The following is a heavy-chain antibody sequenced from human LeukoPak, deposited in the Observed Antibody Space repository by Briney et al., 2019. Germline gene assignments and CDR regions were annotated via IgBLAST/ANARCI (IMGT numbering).Heavy chain of an antibody. CDR1: GFTFSSYA. D-gene: IGHD6-19*01. J-gene: IGHJ6*02. Sequence: GGSLRLSCAASGFTFSSYAMHWVRQAPGKGLEWVAVIWYDGSNKYYADSVKGRFTISRDNSKNTLYLQMNSLRAEDTAVYYCAREDIGYSSGWYPFYYYYGMDVWGQGTTVTVSS. CDR2: IWYDGSNK. CDR3: AREDIGYSSGWYPFYYYYGMDV. V-gene: IGHV3-33*01.